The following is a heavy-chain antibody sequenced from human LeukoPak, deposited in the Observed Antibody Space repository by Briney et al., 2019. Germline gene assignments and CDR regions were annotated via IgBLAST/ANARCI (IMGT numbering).Heavy chain of an antibody. V-gene: IGHV1-18*01. CDR2: ISAYNGNT. Sequence: GASVKVSCKASGYTFTSYGISWVRQAPGQGLEWMGWISAYNGNTNYAQKLQGRVTMTTDTSTSTAYMELRSLRSDDTAVYYCARDLWNSSGWYLREHWFDPWGQGTLVTVSS. CDR3: ARDLWNSSGWYLREHWFDP. D-gene: IGHD6-19*01. J-gene: IGHJ5*02. CDR1: GYTFTSYG.